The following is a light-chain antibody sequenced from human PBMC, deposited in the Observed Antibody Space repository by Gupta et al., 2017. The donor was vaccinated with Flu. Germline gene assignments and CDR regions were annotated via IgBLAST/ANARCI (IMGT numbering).Light chain of an antibody. Sequence: GAVPKLLIYANNNRPSGVPDRFSGSKSGASASLAITGLQADDEADYYCQSFDTNVREVFGTGTQVTVL. V-gene: IGLV1-40*03. CDR2: ANN. CDR3: QSFDTNVREV. J-gene: IGLJ1*01.